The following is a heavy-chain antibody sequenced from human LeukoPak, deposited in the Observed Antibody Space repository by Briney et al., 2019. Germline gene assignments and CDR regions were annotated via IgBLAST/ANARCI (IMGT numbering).Heavy chain of an antibody. J-gene: IGHJ4*02. V-gene: IGHV1-69*05. D-gene: IGHD1-26*01. Sequence: SVKVSCKASGGTFSSYAISWVRRAPGQGLEWMGGIIPIFGTANYAQKFQGRVTITTDESTSTAYMELSSLRSEDTAVYYCARSAYVGAKVGATLPFDYWGQGTLVTVSS. CDR3: ARSAYVGAKVGATLPFDY. CDR1: GGTFSSYA. CDR2: IIPIFGTA.